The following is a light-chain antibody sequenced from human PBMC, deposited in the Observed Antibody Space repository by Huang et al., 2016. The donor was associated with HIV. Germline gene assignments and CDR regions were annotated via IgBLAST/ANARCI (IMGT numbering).Light chain of an antibody. Sequence: EIVLTQSPGTLSVAPGERATLSCRASQNINKNLAWFQQNPGQAPRVIIYAASTRTADFPARFSGSGSRTEFTLTISSLQSEDIAVYYCQQYNDWPRSFGQGTKVEIK. CDR2: AAS. CDR3: QQYNDWPRS. J-gene: IGKJ1*01. V-gene: IGKV3-15*01. CDR1: QNINKN.